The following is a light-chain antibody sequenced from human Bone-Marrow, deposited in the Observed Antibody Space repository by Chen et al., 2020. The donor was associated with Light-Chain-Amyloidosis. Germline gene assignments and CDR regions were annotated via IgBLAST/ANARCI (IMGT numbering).Light chain of an antibody. J-gene: IGLJ2*01. V-gene: IGLV3-25*03. CDR1: DLPTKY. Sequence: YELSQPPSVSVSPGQTARITCSGDDLPTKYAYWYQQKPGQAPVLVIHRDTERPSGISERFSGSSSGTTATLTISGVQAEDEADYHCQSADSSGTYEVIFGGGTKLTVL. CDR3: QSADSSGTYEVI. CDR2: RDT.